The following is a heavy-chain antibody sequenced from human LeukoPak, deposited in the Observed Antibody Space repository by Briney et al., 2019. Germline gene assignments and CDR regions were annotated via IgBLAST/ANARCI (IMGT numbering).Heavy chain of an antibody. Sequence: PGGSLRLSCAASGFTFSSYWMHWVRQAPGKGLVWVSRINSDGSDTRYADSVKGRFTISRDNAKNTLYLQTSSLRVEDTAVYYCARDNWKDEFYDYWGQGILVTVSS. V-gene: IGHV3-74*01. CDR1: GFTFSSYW. CDR2: INSDGSDT. CDR3: ARDNWKDEFYDY. D-gene: IGHD1-20*01. J-gene: IGHJ4*02.